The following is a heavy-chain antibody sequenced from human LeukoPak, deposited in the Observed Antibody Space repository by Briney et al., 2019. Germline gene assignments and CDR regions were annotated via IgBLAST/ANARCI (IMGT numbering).Heavy chain of an antibody. CDR3: AKDQRWDYGSPFDY. Sequence: GGSLRLSCAASGFTFSSYAMSWVRQAPGEGLEWVSAISGSGGSTYYADSVKGRFTISRDNSKNTLYLQMNSLRAEDTAVYYCAKDQRWDYGSPFDYWGQGTLVTVSS. J-gene: IGHJ4*02. CDR1: GFTFSSYA. CDR2: ISGSGGST. D-gene: IGHD3-10*01. V-gene: IGHV3-23*01.